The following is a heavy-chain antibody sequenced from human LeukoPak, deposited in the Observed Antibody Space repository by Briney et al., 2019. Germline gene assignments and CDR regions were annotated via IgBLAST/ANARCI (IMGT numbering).Heavy chain of an antibody. J-gene: IGHJ4*02. V-gene: IGHV3-48*01. CDR2: ISSSSSTI. D-gene: IGHD3-16*01. Sequence: GGSLRLSCAASGFTSSSYSMNWVRQAPGKGLEWVSYISSSSSTIYYADSVKGRFTISRDNAKNSLYLQMNSLRAEDTAVYYCAREAITSPFDYWGQGTLVTVSS. CDR1: GFTSSSYS. CDR3: AREAITSPFDY.